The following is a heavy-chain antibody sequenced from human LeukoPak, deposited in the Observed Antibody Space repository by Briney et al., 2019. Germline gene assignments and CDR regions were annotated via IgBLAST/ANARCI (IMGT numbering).Heavy chain of an antibody. J-gene: IGHJ6*02. CDR3: ARAGRGRPTPRSYRMDV. CDR1: GGFFSGYY. D-gene: IGHD3-10*01. V-gene: IGHV4-34*01. CDR2: SNHSGST. Sequence: SETLSLTCAVYGGFFSGYYWRWIRQPPGEGLEGIGESNHSGSTNYNPSLKSRVTISVDTSKNQFSLKLSSVTAADTAVYYCARAGRGRPTPRSYRMDVWGQGTTVTVSS.